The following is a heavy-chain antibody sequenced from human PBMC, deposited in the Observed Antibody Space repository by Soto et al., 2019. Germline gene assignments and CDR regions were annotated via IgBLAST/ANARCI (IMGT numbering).Heavy chain of an antibody. CDR1: GYSVATYW. CDR2: IYPSDSDT. Sequence: GESVNISCKGFGYSVATYWIGWVRQKPGKGLEWMGLIYPSDSDTTYSPSFRGHVTFSVDTSINTAYVQWSSLEASDTAMYYCTSYTGGITSTWGQGTLVTVSS. V-gene: IGHV5-51*01. D-gene: IGHD1-20*01. CDR3: TSYTGGITST. J-gene: IGHJ5*02.